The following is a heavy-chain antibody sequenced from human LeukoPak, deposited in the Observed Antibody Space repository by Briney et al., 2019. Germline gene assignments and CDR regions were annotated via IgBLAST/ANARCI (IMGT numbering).Heavy chain of an antibody. V-gene: IGHV3-53*01. J-gene: IGHJ5*02. D-gene: IGHD3-3*01. CDR2: IYSGGST. CDR1: GFTVSSNY. CDR3: ARIDGVVMRKEYNWFDP. Sequence: GGSLRLSCAASGFTVSSNYMSWVRQAPGKGLEWVSVIYSGGSTYYADSVKGRFTISRDNSKNTLYLQMNSLRAEDTAVYYCARIDGVVMRKEYNWFDPWGQGTLVTVSS.